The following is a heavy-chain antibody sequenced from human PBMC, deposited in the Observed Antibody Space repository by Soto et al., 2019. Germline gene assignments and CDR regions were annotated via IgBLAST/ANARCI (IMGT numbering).Heavy chain of an antibody. V-gene: IGHV3-30*18. J-gene: IGHJ4*02. CDR2: ISYHGSDK. CDR3: AKDHLATTVTTVGY. D-gene: IGHD4-17*01. Sequence: QVQLVESGGGVVQPGRSLRLSCAASGFTFSNYGMHWVRQAPGKGLEWVAVISYHGSDKYYADSVKGRLTISRDNSKNTLYLQMDSLRAEYTAVYYCAKDHLATTVTTVGYWGQGTLVHASS. CDR1: GFTFSNYG.